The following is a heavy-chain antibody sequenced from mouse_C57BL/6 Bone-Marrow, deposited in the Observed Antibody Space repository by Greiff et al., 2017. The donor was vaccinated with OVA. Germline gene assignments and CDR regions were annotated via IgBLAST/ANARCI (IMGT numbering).Heavy chain of an antibody. Sequence: QVQLQQPGAELVRPGSSVKLSCKASGYTFTSYWMHWVKQRPIQGLEWIGNIDPSDSEPHYNQKFKDKATLTVDKSSSTAYMQLSSLTSEDSAVYYCARGGLRRYAMDYWGQGTSVTVSS. J-gene: IGHJ4*01. CDR2: IDPSDSEP. CDR3: ARGGLRRYAMDY. V-gene: IGHV1-52*01. D-gene: IGHD3-3*01. CDR1: GYTFTSYW.